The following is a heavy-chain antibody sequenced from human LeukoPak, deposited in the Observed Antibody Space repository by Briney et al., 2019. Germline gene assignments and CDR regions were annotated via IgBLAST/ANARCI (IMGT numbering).Heavy chain of an antibody. CDR3: ARSPARDSSSGYSADY. J-gene: IGHJ4*02. V-gene: IGHV3-9*01. Sequence: PGRSLRLSCAASGFTFDDYAMHWVRQAPGKGLEWVSGISWNSGSIGYADSVKGRFTISRDNAKNSLYLQMYSLRAEDTALYYCARSPARDSSSGYSADYWGQGTLVTVSS. CDR1: GFTFDDYA. CDR2: ISWNSGSI. D-gene: IGHD3-22*01.